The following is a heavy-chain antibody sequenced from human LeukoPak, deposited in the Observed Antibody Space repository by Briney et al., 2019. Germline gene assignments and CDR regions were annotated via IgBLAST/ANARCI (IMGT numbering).Heavy chain of an antibody. CDR1: GGSISSSSYY. D-gene: IGHD3-10*01. Sequence: PSETLSLTCTVSGGSISSSSYYWGWIRQPPGKGLEWIGSIYYSGSTYYNPSLKSRVTISVDTSKNQFSLKLSSVTAADTAVYYCARPSNGEFGYWGQGTLVTVSS. J-gene: IGHJ4*02. CDR2: IYYSGST. V-gene: IGHV4-39*01. CDR3: ARPSNGEFGY.